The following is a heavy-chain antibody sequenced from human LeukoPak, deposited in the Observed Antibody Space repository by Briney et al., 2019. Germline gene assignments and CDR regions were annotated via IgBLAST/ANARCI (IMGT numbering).Heavy chain of an antibody. V-gene: IGHV3-30*04. CDR3: ARSAASSGWYGDFDY. Sequence: PGGSLRLSCAASGFTFSSYAMHWVRQAPGKGLEWVAVISYDGSNKYYADSVKGRFTISRDNSKNTLYLQMNSLRAEDTAVYYCARSAASSGWYGDFDYWGQGTLVTVSS. J-gene: IGHJ4*02. D-gene: IGHD6-19*01. CDR2: ISYDGSNK. CDR1: GFTFSSYA.